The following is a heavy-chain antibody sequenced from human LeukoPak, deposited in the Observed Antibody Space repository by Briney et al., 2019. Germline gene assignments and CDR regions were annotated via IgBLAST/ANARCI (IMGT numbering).Heavy chain of an antibody. Sequence: GRSLRLSCAASGFTFDDYAMHWVRQAPGKGLEWVSGISWNSGSIGYADSVKGRFTISRDNAKNSLYLQMNSLRAEDTALYYCAKDKSPLGELSAVDYWGQGTLVTVSS. CDR3: AKDKSPLGELSAVDY. D-gene: IGHD3-10*01. V-gene: IGHV3-9*01. J-gene: IGHJ4*02. CDR2: ISWNSGSI. CDR1: GFTFDDYA.